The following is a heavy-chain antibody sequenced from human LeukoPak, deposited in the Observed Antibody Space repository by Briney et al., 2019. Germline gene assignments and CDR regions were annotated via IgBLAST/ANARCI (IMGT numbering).Heavy chain of an antibody. V-gene: IGHV3-53*04. D-gene: IGHD1-26*01. Sequence: GGSLRLSCAASGFTVSSNYMSWARQAPGKGLEWVSVIYSGGSTYYADSVKGRFTISRHNSKNTLYLQMNSLRAEDTAVYYCARDTGIVGATNQIYYYYGMDVRGQGTTVTVSS. CDR3: ARDTGIVGATNQIYYYYGMDV. CDR2: IYSGGST. CDR1: GFTVSSNY. J-gene: IGHJ6*02.